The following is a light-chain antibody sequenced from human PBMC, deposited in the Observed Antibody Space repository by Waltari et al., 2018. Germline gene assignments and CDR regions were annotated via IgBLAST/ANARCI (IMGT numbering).Light chain of an antibody. CDR3: LQYHYWPPWT. J-gene: IGKJ1*01. V-gene: IGKV3-15*01. CDR2: DAF. Sequence: IEMTQSPATLSVSPGERATLPCRASQNVGTKLAWYQQKPGLAPRLLIYDAFTRATGIPARFSGSGSGTEFTLTISSLQSEDLALYHCLQYHYWPPWTFGQGTKVEVK. CDR1: QNVGTK.